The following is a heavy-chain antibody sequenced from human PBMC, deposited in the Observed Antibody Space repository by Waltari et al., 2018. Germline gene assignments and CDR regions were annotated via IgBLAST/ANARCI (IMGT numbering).Heavy chain of an antibody. Sequence: QVQLQQWGAGLLKPSETLSLPCAVYGGSFSGYYWSWIRKPPGKGLEWIGEINHSGSTNHNPTLKSRGTISVDPSKNQFSRKLSSVTAADTSVYYCARGPRFWELLFTYGMDVWGQGTTVTVSS. D-gene: IGHD3-3*01. V-gene: IGHV4-34*01. CDR1: GGSFSGYY. CDR3: ARGPRFWELLFTYGMDV. CDR2: INHSGST. J-gene: IGHJ6*02.